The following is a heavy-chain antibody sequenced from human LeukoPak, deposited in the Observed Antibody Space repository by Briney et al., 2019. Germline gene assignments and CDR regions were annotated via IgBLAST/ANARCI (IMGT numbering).Heavy chain of an antibody. CDR3: ARRHLLNLIAVAGTMVDY. CDR2: ISAYNGNT. CDR1: GYTFTSYG. Sequence: ASVKVSCKASGYTFTSYGISWVRQAPGQGLEWMGWISAYNGNTNYAQKLQGRVTMTTDTSTSTAYMELRSLRSDDTAVYYCARRHLLNLIAVAGTMVDYWGQGTLVTVSS. D-gene: IGHD6-19*01. V-gene: IGHV1-18*01. J-gene: IGHJ4*02.